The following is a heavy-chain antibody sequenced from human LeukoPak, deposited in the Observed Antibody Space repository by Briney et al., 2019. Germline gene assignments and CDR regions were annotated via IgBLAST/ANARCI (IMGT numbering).Heavy chain of an antibody. Sequence: SVKVSCKTSGGTFSSYAISWVRQAPGQGLEWMGGIIPIFGTANYAQKYQGRVTITADESTSTAYMELSSLRSEDTAVYYCARDRRDYYGSGSYYTIDYWGQGTLVTVSS. V-gene: IGHV1-69*01. J-gene: IGHJ4*02. CDR2: IIPIFGTA. CDR3: ARDRRDYYGSGSYYTIDY. D-gene: IGHD3-10*01. CDR1: GGTFSSYA.